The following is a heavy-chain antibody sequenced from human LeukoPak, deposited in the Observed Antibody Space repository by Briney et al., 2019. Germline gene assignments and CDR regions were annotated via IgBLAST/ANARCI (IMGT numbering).Heavy chain of an antibody. CDR3: ARFRRDDYIWGSYRLDDAFDI. CDR1: GGSISSYY. D-gene: IGHD3-16*02. Sequence: SETLSLACTVSGGSISSYYWSWIRQPPGKGLEWIGYIYYSGSTNYNPSLKSRVTISVDTSKNQFSLKLSSVTAADTAVYYCARFRRDDYIWGSYRLDDAFDIWGQGTMVTVSS. CDR2: IYYSGST. V-gene: IGHV4-59*01. J-gene: IGHJ3*02.